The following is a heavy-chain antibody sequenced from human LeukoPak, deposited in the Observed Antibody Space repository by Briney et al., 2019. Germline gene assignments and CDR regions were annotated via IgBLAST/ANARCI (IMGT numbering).Heavy chain of an antibody. CDR2: IGSDGSKK. CDR3: ARQMTSTRLFDS. CDR1: GFMLSDHA. J-gene: IGHJ4*02. Sequence: GGSLRLSCVASGFMLSDHAFHCVSQSPDKGLEWVALIGSDGSKKYYADSVQGRFTASRENSKNTLFLQMNTLRADDTAVYFCARQMTSTRLFDSWGQGTLVTVSS. V-gene: IGHV3-30*04.